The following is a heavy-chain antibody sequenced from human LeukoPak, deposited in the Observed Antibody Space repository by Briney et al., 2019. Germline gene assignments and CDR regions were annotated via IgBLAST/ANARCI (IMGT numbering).Heavy chain of an antibody. Sequence: GASVKVSCKTSGYTFSRYYIHWVRQAPGQGLEWMGIINTSGATTRYGRKFKGRVTATRDTSTSTVYMEMSSLNSEDTAVYYCARGLESSGWYGMDVWGQGTTIIVSS. CDR1: GYTFSRYY. V-gene: IGHV1-46*01. D-gene: IGHD6-19*01. CDR2: INTSGATT. CDR3: ARGLESSGWYGMDV. J-gene: IGHJ6*02.